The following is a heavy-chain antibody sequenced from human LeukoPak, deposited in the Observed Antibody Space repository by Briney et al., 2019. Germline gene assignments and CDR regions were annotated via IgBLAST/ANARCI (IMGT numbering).Heavy chain of an antibody. V-gene: IGHV3-9*01. CDR2: ISWNSGSI. Sequence: PGRSLRLSCAASGFTFDDYAMHWVRQAPGKGLEWVSGISWNSGSIGYADSVKGRFTISRDNAKNSLYLQMNSLRAEDTASYYCAKDRGGRGLSSGFDYWGQGTLVTVSS. D-gene: IGHD6-19*01. CDR1: GFTFDDYA. J-gene: IGHJ4*02. CDR3: AKDRGGRGLSSGFDY.